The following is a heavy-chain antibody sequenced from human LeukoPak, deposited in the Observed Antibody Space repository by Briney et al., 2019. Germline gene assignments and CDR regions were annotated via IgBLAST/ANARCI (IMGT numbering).Heavy chain of an antibody. J-gene: IGHJ4*02. CDR1: GFTFSSYA. D-gene: IGHD4-23*01. Sequence: GGSLRLSRAASGFTFSSYAMHWVRQAPGKGLEWVTLIWYDGSNKYYADSVKGRFIISRDNSKNTVYLQMNSLRAEDTAVYYCAKGSDYGGNYLEYWGQGTLVTVSS. V-gene: IGHV3-33*06. CDR3: AKGSDYGGNYLEY. CDR2: IWYDGSNK.